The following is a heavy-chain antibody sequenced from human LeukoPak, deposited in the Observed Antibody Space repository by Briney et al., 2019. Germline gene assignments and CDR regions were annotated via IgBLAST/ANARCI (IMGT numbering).Heavy chain of an antibody. J-gene: IGHJ5*02. CDR1: GFTVSSNY. CDR2: ISASGGST. V-gene: IGHV3-23*01. CDR3: AKVPGPYYSASGSFFP. Sequence: GGSLRLSCAASGFTVSSNYMSWVRQAPGKGLEWVSSISASGGSTYYADTVKGRFIISRDNSKNTLYLQMNTLRAEDTAVHYCAKVPGPYYSASGSFFPWGQGTLVTVSS. D-gene: IGHD3-10*01.